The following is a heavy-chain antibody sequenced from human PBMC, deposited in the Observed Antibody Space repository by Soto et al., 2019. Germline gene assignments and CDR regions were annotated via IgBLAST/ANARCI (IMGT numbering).Heavy chain of an antibody. CDR2: ISGSGGST. CDR1: GFTFSSYA. V-gene: IGHV3-23*01. Sequence: GGSLRLSCAASGFTFSSYAMSWVRQAPGKGLEWVSAISGSGGSTYYADSVKGRFTISRDNSKNTLYLQMNSLRAEDTAVYYCAGQRSPEGWFDPWGQGTLVTVSS. CDR3: AGQRSPEGWFDP. J-gene: IGHJ5*02. D-gene: IGHD3-10*01.